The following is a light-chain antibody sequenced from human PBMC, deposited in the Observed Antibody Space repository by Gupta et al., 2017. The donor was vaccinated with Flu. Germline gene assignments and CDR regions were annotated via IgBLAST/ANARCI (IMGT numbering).Light chain of an antibody. CDR3: QVWDSSSDHPNWV. Sequence: SYVLTQPPSVSVAPGQTARITWGGNNIGSKSLHWHQQKPGQAPVLVVYDDSDRPSGIPERFSGSNSGNTATLTISRVEAGDEADYYCQVWDSSSDHPNWVFGGGTKLTVL. CDR2: DDS. CDR1: NIGSKS. J-gene: IGLJ3*02. V-gene: IGLV3-21*02.